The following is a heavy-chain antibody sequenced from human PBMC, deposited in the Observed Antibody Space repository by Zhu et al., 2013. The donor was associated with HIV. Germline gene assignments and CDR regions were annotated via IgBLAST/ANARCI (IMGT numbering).Heavy chain of an antibody. J-gene: IGHJ2*01. Sequence: VQLVESGGGVVQPGRSLRLSCAASRFTFSDYGMHWVRQAPGKGLEWVAVISYDGNYKYYADSVKGRFTISRDNAKNSLYLQMNSLRAEDTAVYYCARVAGDLGIASWYFDLWGRGTLVTVSS. CDR2: ISYDGNYK. D-gene: IGHD2-21*01. CDR1: RFTFSDYG. V-gene: IGHV3-30*03. CDR3: ARVAGDLGIASWYFDL.